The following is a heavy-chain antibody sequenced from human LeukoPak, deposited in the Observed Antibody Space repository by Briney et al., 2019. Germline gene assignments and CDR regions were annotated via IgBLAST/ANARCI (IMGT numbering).Heavy chain of an antibody. CDR1: GYTFTGYY. CDR3: ARGSIIVAVAGTSFDY. V-gene: IGHV1-2*02. J-gene: IGHJ4*02. Sequence: ASVKVSCKASGYTFTGYYMHWVRQAPGQGLEWMGWINPNSGGTNYAQKFQGRVTMTRDTSISTAYMELSRLRSDDTAVYYCARGSIIVAVAGTSFDYWGQGTLVTVSS. CDR2: INPNSGGT. D-gene: IGHD6-19*01.